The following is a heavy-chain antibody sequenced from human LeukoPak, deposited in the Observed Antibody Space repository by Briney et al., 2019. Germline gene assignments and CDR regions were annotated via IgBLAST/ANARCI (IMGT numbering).Heavy chain of an antibody. CDR3: ARGIVGIAVAYHRAFDI. D-gene: IGHD6-19*01. CDR1: GGSFSGYY. Sequence: SETLSLTCAVYGGSFSGYYWSWIRQPPGKGLEWIGEINHSGSTNYNPSLKSRVTISVGTSKNQFSLKLSSVTAADTAVYYCARGIVGIAVAYHRAFDIWGQGTMVTVSS. J-gene: IGHJ3*02. CDR2: INHSGST. V-gene: IGHV4-34*01.